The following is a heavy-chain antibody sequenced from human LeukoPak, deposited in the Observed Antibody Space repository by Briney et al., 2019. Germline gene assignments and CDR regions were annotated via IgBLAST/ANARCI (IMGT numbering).Heavy chain of an antibody. CDR1: GYTFTSYG. J-gene: IGHJ4*02. CDR3: ATYDYGDYDGY. Sequence: ASVKVSRKASGYTFTSYGISWVRQAPGQGLEWMGWISAYNGNTNYAQKLQGRVTMTTDTSTSTAYMELRSLRSDDMAVYYCATYDYGDYDGYWGQGTLVTVSS. V-gene: IGHV1-18*03. CDR2: ISAYNGNT. D-gene: IGHD4-17*01.